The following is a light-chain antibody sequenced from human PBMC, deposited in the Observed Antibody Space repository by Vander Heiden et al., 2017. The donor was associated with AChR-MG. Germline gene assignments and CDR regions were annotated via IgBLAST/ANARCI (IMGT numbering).Light chain of an antibody. CDR1: SSDVGGYNY. J-gene: IGLJ2*01. V-gene: IGLV2-8*01. Sequence: QSALTQPPPASGSPGQSVTISCTGTSSDVGGYNYVSWYQQHPDKAPKLIISEVSERPSGVPDRFSGSKSGNTASLTVSGLQAEDEADYYCYSYAGSNNVVFGGGTKLTVL. CDR2: EVS. CDR3: YSYAGSNNVV.